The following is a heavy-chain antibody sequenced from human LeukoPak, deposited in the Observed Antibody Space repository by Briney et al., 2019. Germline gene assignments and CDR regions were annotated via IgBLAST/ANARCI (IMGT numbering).Heavy chain of an antibody. CDR1: GGSXSXXY. J-gene: IGHJ2*01. Sequence: XXTCAXXGGSXSXXYWSWXXXXXXXGLXXXXXXNHSGSTNYNPSLKSRVTISVDTSKNQFSLKLSSVTAADTAVYYCARVYCSSTSCLWWFDLWGRGTLVTVSS. V-gene: IGHV4-34*01. D-gene: IGHD2-2*01. CDR3: ARVYCSSTSCLWWFDL. CDR2: XNHSGST.